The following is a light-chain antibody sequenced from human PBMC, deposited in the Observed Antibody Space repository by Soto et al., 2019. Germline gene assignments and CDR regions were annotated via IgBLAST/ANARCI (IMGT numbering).Light chain of an antibody. Sequence: QFALTQPASVSGSPGQSITISCTGTSIDVGHPYNYVSWYQQYPGKAPKLLILGVSNRPSGISGRFSGSKSGNTASLTISGLQPEDEADYYCMSYIASTTTHWVLGGGTQLTVL. V-gene: IGLV2-14*03. CDR1: SIDVGHPYNY. CDR3: MSYIASTTTHWV. CDR2: GVS. J-gene: IGLJ3*02.